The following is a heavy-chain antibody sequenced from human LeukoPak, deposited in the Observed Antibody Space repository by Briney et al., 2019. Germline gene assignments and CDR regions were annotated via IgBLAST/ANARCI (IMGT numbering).Heavy chain of an antibody. D-gene: IGHD5-12*01. CDR1: GYTFTGYY. CDR3: ASPGYGDPSPFDS. Sequence: ASVKVSCKASGYTFTGYYMHWVRQAPGQGPEWMGWINPSSGGTHYAQKYQGRVTMTRDTSISTVYMEMSRLTSDDTAVYYCASPGYGDPSPFDSWGQGTLVTVSS. J-gene: IGHJ4*02. CDR2: INPSSGGT. V-gene: IGHV1-2*02.